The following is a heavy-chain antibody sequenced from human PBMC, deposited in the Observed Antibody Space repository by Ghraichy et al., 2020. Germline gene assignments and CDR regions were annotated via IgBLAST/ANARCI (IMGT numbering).Heavy chain of an antibody. Sequence: ASVKVSCKASGYTFTSYDINWVRQATGQGLEWMGWMNPNSGNTGYAQKFQGRVTMTRNTSISTAYMELSSLRSEDTAVYYCARANWGLAGVDYWGQGTLVTVSS. CDR3: ARANWGLAGVDY. D-gene: IGHD7-27*01. V-gene: IGHV1-8*01. CDR1: GYTFTSYD. CDR2: MNPNSGNT. J-gene: IGHJ4*02.